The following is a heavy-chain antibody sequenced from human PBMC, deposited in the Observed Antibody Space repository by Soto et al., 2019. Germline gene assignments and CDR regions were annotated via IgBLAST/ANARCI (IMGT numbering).Heavy chain of an antibody. CDR3: ARGDTPMITGMDSFDI. D-gene: IGHD5-18*01. J-gene: IGHJ3*02. Sequence: GGSLRLSCAASGFTFSRYWMNWVRQAPGKGLEWVANIKQDGTEKNYVDSVKGRFAISRDNARNSLYLQMDSLRAEDTAVYFCARGDTPMITGMDSFDIWGQGTMVTVSS. V-gene: IGHV3-7*01. CDR2: IKQDGTEK. CDR1: GFTFSRYW.